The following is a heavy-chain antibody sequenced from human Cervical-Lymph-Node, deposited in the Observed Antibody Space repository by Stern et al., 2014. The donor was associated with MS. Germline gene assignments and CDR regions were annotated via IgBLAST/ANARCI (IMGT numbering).Heavy chain of an antibody. V-gene: IGHV4-59*01. CDR1: GGSISSYY. D-gene: IGHD4-23*01. Sequence: QLQLQESGPGLVKPSETLSLTCTVSGGSISSYYWSWIRQPPGKGLEWIGYIYYSGSTNYNPSLKSRFTISVDTSKNQFSLKLSSVTAADTAVYYCARGAVTPPLYWYFDLWGRGTLVTVSS. CDR3: ARGAVTPPLYWYFDL. J-gene: IGHJ2*01. CDR2: IYYSGST.